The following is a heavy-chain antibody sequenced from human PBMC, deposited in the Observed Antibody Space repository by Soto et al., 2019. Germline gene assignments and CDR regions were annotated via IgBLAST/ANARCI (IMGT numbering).Heavy chain of an antibody. CDR2: IIPIFGTA. CDR1: GGTFSSYA. CDR3: ARVGAGYSSSWYVGGYYYYYYGMDV. V-gene: IGHV1-69*01. D-gene: IGHD6-13*01. Sequence: QVQLVQSGAEVKKPGSSVKVSCKASGGTFSSYAISWVRQAPGQGLEWMGGIIPIFGTANYAQKFQGRVTITADESTRTAYMELSSLRAEDTAVYYCARVGAGYSSSWYVGGYYYYYYGMDVWGQGTTVTVSS. J-gene: IGHJ6*02.